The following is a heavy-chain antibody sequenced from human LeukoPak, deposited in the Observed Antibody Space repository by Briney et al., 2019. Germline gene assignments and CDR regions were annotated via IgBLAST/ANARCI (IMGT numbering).Heavy chain of an antibody. D-gene: IGHD1-14*01. J-gene: IGHJ3*02. Sequence: ASVKVSCKASGYTFTNFYLHWVRQAPGQGLEWLGIINPTTGSTTYAQKLQGRVTMTRDMSTSTVYMELSSLRSEDTAVYFCARDLNPQSIGMRAFDIWGQGTMVTASS. CDR1: GYTFTNFY. CDR2: INPTTGST. V-gene: IGHV1-46*01. CDR3: ARDLNPQSIGMRAFDI.